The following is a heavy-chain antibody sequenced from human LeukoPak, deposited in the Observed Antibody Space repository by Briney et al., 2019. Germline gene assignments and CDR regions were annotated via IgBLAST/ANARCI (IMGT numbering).Heavy chain of an antibody. V-gene: IGHV4-31*03. D-gene: IGHD6-6*01. Sequence: SETLSLTCTVSGGSISSGGYYWSWIRQHPGKGLEWIGCIYYSGSTYYNPSLKSRVTISVDTSKNQFSLKLSSVTAADTAVYYCARVRSSSTFDYWGQGTLVTVSS. J-gene: IGHJ4*02. CDR3: ARVRSSSTFDY. CDR1: GGSISSGGYY. CDR2: IYYSGST.